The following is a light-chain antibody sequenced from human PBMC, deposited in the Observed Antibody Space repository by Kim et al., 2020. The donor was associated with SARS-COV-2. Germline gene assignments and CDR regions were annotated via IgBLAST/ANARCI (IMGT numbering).Light chain of an antibody. Sequence: ASVGVRVTFTCRASQDINSAFAWYPLKPGKAPKLLIYFASSLQTGVPSRFSGIGSGTEFTLTIDSLPPKNFATYCCRQFHTYPLTFGGGTKVDIK. CDR2: FAS. J-gene: IGKJ4*01. CDR1: QDINSA. V-gene: IGKV1-13*02. CDR3: RQFHTYPLT.